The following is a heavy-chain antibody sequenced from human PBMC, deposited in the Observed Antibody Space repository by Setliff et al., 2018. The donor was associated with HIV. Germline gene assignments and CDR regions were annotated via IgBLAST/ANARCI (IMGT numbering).Heavy chain of an antibody. CDR3: ARVFPLVTAEDNRFDP. CDR2: IYSSATT. Sequence: SETLSLTCSVSGGSVDILNLIWIRQRPGKGLECIGYIYSSATTNYNSALESRASISRDTSRNQISLKLRSVTAADTAVYYCARVFPLVTAEDNRFDPWGQGILVTVPS. J-gene: IGHJ5*02. CDR1: GGSVDILN. V-gene: IGHV4-4*08. D-gene: IGHD2-21*02.